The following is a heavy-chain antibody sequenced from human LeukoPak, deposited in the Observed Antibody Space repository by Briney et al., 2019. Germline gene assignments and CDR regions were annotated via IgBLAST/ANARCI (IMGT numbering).Heavy chain of an antibody. CDR1: GFTVSSNY. CDR3: AREAPGYYDAFDI. Sequence: GGSLRLSCAASGFTVSSNYMSWVRQAPGKGLEWVSVIYSGGSTYYADSVKGRFTISRDNSKNTLYLQMNSLRAEDTAVYYCAREAPGYYDAFDIWGQGTMVTVSS. J-gene: IGHJ3*02. V-gene: IGHV3-66*01. D-gene: IGHD3-22*01. CDR2: IYSGGST.